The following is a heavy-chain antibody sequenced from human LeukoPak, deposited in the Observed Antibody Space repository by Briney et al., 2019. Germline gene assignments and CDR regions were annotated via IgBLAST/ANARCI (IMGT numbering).Heavy chain of an antibody. D-gene: IGHD4-17*01. CDR1: GGSFSSYY. V-gene: IGHV4-59*01. J-gene: IGHJ6*03. CDR3: ARETVLGYYHMDV. CDR2: IYYSGST. Sequence: SETLSLTCTVSGGSFSSYYWSWIRQPPGKGLEGIGYIYYSGSTNYNPSLKSRVTISVDTSKNQFSLKLSSVTAADTAVYYCARETVLGYYHMDVWGKGTTVTVSS.